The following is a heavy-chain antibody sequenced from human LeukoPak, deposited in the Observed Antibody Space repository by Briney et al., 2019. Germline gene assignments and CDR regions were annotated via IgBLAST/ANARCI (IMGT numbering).Heavy chain of an antibody. CDR1: GFTFSDYY. J-gene: IGHJ4*02. CDR3: ASLIAARTARDY. D-gene: IGHD6-6*01. Sequence: GGSLRLSCAASGFTFSDYYMSWIRQAPGKGLEWVSYISSRGSTIYYADSVKGRFTISRDNAKNSLYLQMNSLRAEDTAVYYCASLIAARTARDYWGQGTLVTVSS. V-gene: IGHV3-11*04. CDR2: ISSRGSTI.